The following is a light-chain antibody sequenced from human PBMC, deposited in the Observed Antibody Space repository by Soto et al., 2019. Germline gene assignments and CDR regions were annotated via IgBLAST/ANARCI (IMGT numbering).Light chain of an antibody. V-gene: IGKV3-15*01. Sequence: TVMTQSPATLSVSVGERATLSCRASQNIRSSLAWYQQRPGQAPRLLIYDASTRATGIPPRFSGGGSGTEFTVTISSLQSEDFAIYYCQQYDIWPPYTFGQGTKVDI. CDR2: DAS. CDR1: QNIRSS. CDR3: QQYDIWPPYT. J-gene: IGKJ2*01.